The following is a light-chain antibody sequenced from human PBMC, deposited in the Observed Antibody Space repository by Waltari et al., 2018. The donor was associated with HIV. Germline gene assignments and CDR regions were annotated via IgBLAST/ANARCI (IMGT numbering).Light chain of an antibody. CDR1: QTVSGH. Sequence: DIVMTQSPGTLSVSPGERATLSCTASQTVSGHLAWYQQRPGQSPRLLIYAASTRATDTPPRFSGSGSETDFTLTIGSLQSEDFAIYFCQQYQSWPRTFGQGTKVEIK. CDR3: QQYQSWPRT. J-gene: IGKJ4*01. V-gene: IGKV3D-15*01. CDR2: AAS.